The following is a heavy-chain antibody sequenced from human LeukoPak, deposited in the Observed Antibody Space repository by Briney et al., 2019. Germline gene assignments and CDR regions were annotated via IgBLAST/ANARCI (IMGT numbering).Heavy chain of an antibody. D-gene: IGHD3-10*01. Sequence: SEILSLTCTVSGGSISPYFWSWIRQPPGKGLEWIGYISYTGSTNYNPSLKSRVTISVDTSKNQFSLQLTSVTAADTAVYYCARDDYRGVTNFDPWGQGTLVTVSS. J-gene: IGHJ5*02. CDR1: GGSISPYF. CDR3: ARDDYRGVTNFDP. CDR2: ISYTGST. V-gene: IGHV4-59*01.